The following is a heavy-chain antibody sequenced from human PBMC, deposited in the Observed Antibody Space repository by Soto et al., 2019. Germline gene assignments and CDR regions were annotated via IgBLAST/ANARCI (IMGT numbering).Heavy chain of an antibody. V-gene: IGHV4-61*01. D-gene: IGHD1-26*01. J-gene: IGHJ4*02. CDR2: KYYSGIS. CDR3: VREDMSGTYYFDA. CDR1: RGSVSSQTHF. Sequence: QVQLQESGPGLLKPSETLTLTCTVTRGSVSSQTHFWTWIRQPLGKGLEWIGYKYYSGISNYNPSLQSRVTISVDTSKNQFSLRLTSVTAADTAVYYCVREDMSGTYYFDAWGQGALVTVSS.